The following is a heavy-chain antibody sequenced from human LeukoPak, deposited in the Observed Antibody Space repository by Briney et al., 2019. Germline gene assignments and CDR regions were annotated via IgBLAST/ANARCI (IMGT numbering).Heavy chain of an antibody. CDR1: GFTFSSYS. Sequence: GGSLRLSCAASGFTFSSYSMNWVRQAPGKGLEWVSCISSSSSYIFYADSVKGRFTISRDNAKNLLYLQMNSLRAEDTAVYYCARGAPGPYYDSSGYPEYSYYFDYWGQGTLVTVSS. D-gene: IGHD3-22*01. CDR3: ARGAPGPYYDSSGYPEYSYYFDY. J-gene: IGHJ4*02. V-gene: IGHV3-21*01. CDR2: ISSSSSYI.